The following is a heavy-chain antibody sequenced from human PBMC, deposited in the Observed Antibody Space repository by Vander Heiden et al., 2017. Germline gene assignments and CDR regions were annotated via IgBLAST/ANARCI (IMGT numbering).Heavy chain of an antibody. J-gene: IGHJ4*02. CDR3: AKDRVCSGGSCNFDY. D-gene: IGHD2-15*01. Sequence: EVQLLESGGGLVQPGGSLTLSCVDSGLTSSSYAMSWVRQAPGKGLEWVSGISGSGTTTYYADSVKGRFTISRDNSKNTLYLQMNSLRAEDTAVYYCAKDRVCSGGSCNFDYWGQGTLVTVSS. CDR1: GLTSSSYA. V-gene: IGHV3-23*01. CDR2: ISGSGTTT.